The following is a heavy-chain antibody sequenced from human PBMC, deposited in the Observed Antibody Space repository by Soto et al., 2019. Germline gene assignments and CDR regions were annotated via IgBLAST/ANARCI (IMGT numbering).Heavy chain of an antibody. V-gene: IGHV3-15*07. J-gene: IGHJ4*01. CDR2: IRSKSDGGTT. Sequence: GGSLRLSCAASGFTFTTAWINWVREPPGKGQERVGGIRSKSDGGTTDFAAPVKGRFAIPRDDSKHTVYLQMNSLRTEDTAVYYCITYSRYAGILVRFAYWGLGTLATGSS. D-gene: IGHD3-16*01. CDR1: GFTFTTAW. CDR3: ITYSRYAGILVRFAY.